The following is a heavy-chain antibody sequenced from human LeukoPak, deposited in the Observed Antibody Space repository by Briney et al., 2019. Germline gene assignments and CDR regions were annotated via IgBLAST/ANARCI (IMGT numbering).Heavy chain of an antibody. V-gene: IGHV1-69*13. CDR2: IIPIFGTA. Sequence: SVKVSCKAYGRTFSSYAISWVRHPARHVLEWMGGIIPIFGTANYAQKFQRRVTITADESTSTAYMELSSLRSDDTAVYYCARTVAAAGHPFDYWGQGTLVTVSS. J-gene: IGHJ4*02. CDR3: ARTVAAAGHPFDY. CDR1: GRTFSSYA. D-gene: IGHD6-13*01.